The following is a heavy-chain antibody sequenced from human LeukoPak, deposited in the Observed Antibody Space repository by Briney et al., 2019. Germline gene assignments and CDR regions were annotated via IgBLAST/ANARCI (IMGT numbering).Heavy chain of an antibody. CDR3: ARSGYSYGLLFDY. V-gene: IGHV4-30-2*01. CDR2: IYHSGST. D-gene: IGHD5-18*01. J-gene: IGHJ4*02. CDR1: GGSISSGGYY. Sequence: PSQTLSLTCTVSGGSISSGGYYWSWIRQPPGKGLEWIGYIYHSGSTYYNPSLKSRVTISVDRSKNQFSLKLSSVTAADTAVYYCARSGYSYGLLFDYWGQGTLVTVSS.